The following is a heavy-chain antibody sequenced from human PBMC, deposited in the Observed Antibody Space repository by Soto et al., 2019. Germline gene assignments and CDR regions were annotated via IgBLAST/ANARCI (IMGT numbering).Heavy chain of an antibody. D-gene: IGHD3-10*01. Sequence: SETLSLTCAVYGGSFSGYYWSWIRQPPGKGLEWIGEINHSGSTNYNPSLKSRVTISVDTSKNQFSLKLSSVTAADTAVYYCARGPTFFVVPYGFDYWGQGTLVTVSS. CDR2: INHSGST. CDR3: ARGPTFFVVPYGFDY. V-gene: IGHV4-34*01. CDR1: GGSFSGYY. J-gene: IGHJ4*02.